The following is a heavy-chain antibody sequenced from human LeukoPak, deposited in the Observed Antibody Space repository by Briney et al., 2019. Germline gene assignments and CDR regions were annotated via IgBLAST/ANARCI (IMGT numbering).Heavy chain of an antibody. V-gene: IGHV3-23*01. CDR2: NSGSGGST. Sequence: GGSLRPSRAASGFTFSSYAMSWVRQAPGKGLEWVSDNSGSGGSTYYADSVQGRFTISRDNSKNTLYLQMNSLRAEDTALYYCAKREEWLDSYYYYGMDVWGQGTTVTVSS. D-gene: IGHD6-19*01. CDR1: GFTFSSYA. CDR3: AKREEWLDSYYYYGMDV. J-gene: IGHJ6*02.